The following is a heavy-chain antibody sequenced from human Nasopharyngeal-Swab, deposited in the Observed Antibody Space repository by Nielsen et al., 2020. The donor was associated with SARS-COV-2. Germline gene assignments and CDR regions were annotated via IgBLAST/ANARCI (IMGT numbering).Heavy chain of an antibody. CDR2: IYYSGST. CDR1: GGSISSSSYY. V-gene: IGHV4-39*01. CDR3: ARQHQLLGDY. D-gene: IGHD2-2*01. J-gene: IGHJ4*02. Sequence: SETLSLTCTVSGGSISSSSYYWGWIRQPPGKGLEWIGSIYYSGSTYYNPSLKSRVTTSVDTSKNQFSLKLSSVTAADTAVYYCARQHQLLGDYWGQGTLVTVSS.